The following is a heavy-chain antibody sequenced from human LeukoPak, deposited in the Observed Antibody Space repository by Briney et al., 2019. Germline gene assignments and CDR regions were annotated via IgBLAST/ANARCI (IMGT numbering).Heavy chain of an antibody. CDR1: GGSISISNYY. D-gene: IGHD3-16*01. CDR3: ARLIPFDY. Sequence: PSETLSLTCTVSGGSISISNYYWGWIRQPPGKWLEWIGSIYHSGSTYYNPSLKSRVTISVDTSTNHSSLKLSSVTAEDTAVYYCARLIPFDYWGQGTLVTVSS. J-gene: IGHJ4*02. CDR2: IYHSGST. V-gene: IGHV4-39*02.